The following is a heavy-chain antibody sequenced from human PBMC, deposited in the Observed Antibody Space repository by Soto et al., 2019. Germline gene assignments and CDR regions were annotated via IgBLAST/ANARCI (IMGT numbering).Heavy chain of an antibody. Sequence: EVQLVESGGGLVQPGGSLRLSCAASGFTFRSYWMQWVRQAPGKGLVWVSWINSDGSSTSYADSVKGRFTISRDNAKNTLYRQMNSLRAEDTGVYYCASGGSSLNFDSWGQGTLVTVSS. CDR3: ASGGSSLNFDS. D-gene: IGHD6-6*01. CDR1: GFTFRSYW. CDR2: INSDGSST. J-gene: IGHJ4*02. V-gene: IGHV3-74*01.